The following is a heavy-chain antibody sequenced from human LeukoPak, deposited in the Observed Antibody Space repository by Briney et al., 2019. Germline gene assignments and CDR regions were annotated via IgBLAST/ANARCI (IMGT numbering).Heavy chain of an antibody. D-gene: IGHD6-13*01. CDR1: GFTFSNYW. J-gene: IGHJ4*02. CDR3: TTPPVTAAGT. CDR2: IKQDGSEK. V-gene: IGHV3-7*01. Sequence: GGSLRLSCAASGFTFSNYWMSWVRQAPGKGLEWVANIKQDGSEKYYVGSVRGRFTISRDNAKNSLYLQMNSLRAEDTAAYYCTTPPVTAAGTWGQGTLVTVSS.